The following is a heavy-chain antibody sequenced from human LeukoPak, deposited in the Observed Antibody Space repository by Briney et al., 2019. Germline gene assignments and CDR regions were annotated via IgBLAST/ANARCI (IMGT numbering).Heavy chain of an antibody. J-gene: IGHJ4*02. V-gene: IGHV1-2*02. D-gene: IGHD6-19*01. CDR2: INPNSGGT. CDR3: AREQDVAVAGFDY. CDR1: GYTFTGYY. Sequence: GASVKVSCKASGYTFTGYYMHWVRQAPGQGLEWMGWINPNSGGTNYAQKFQGRVTMTRDTSISTAYMELSRLRSDDTAVYYCAREQDVAVAGFDYRGQGTLVTVSS.